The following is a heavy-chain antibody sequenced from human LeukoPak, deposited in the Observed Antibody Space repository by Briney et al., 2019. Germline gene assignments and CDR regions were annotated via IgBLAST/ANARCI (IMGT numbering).Heavy chain of an antibody. D-gene: IGHD3-22*01. J-gene: IGHJ6*02. CDR2: INPNSGGT. CDR3: ARAIHYYDRQGMDV. V-gene: IGHV1-2*02. CDR1: GYTFTGYY. Sequence: GASVKVSCKASGYTFTGYYMHWVRQAPGLWLEWMGWINPNSGGTNYAQKFQGRVTMTRDTSISTAYMELSRLRSDDTAVYYCARAIHYYDRQGMDVWGQGTTVTVSS.